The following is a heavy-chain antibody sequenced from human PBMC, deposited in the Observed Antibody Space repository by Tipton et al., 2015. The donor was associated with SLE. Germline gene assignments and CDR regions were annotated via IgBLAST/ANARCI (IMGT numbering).Heavy chain of an antibody. CDR1: GYSISDHL. V-gene: IGHV4-38-2*01. D-gene: IGHD2-8*01. CDR2: LYRSGST. J-gene: IGHJ5*02. CDR3: ARHDTNYGRNWFDP. Sequence: TLSLTCDIFGYSISDHLWGWIRPPPGKGLEWIGSLYRSGSTVSNPSLKSRVTISVDTSKNQLSLKLTSVTAADTAVYYCARHDTNYGRNWFDPWGQGTLVTVSS.